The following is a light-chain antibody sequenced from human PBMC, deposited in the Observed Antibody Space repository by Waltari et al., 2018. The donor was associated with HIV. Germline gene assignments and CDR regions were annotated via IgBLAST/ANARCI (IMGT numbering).Light chain of an antibody. J-gene: IGKJ5*01. V-gene: IGKV3-15*01. CDR1: QSVSTN. Sequence: EIVMTQSPATLSVSPGERATLSCRACQSVSTNLAWYQQKPGQPPRLLIFSASARAAGVPAKFSGSGSGTEFTLTISSPQSEDCGVYYCQHYNNRPPLTFGQGTRLEI. CDR3: QHYNNRPPLT. CDR2: SAS.